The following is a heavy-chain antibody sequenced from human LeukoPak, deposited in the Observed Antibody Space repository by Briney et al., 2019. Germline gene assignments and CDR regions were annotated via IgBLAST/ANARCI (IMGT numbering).Heavy chain of an antibody. V-gene: IGHV3-48*03. J-gene: IGHJ4*02. CDR2: IGPTSRPT. D-gene: IGHD6-19*01. CDR3: AASLSGGWGPVDGY. CDR1: GFTFSSYE. Sequence: QPGGSLRLSCAASGFTFSSYEMNWVRQAPGKGLEWVSYIGPTSRPTFYADSVKGRFTISRDNAKNSLYLQMNSLRAEDTAVYYCAASLSGGWGPVDGYWGLGTLVTVSS.